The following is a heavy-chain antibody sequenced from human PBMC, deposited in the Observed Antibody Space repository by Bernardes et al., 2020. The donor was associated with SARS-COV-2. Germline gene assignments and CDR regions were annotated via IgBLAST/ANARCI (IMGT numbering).Heavy chain of an antibody. CDR1: GYTFTGYY. D-gene: IGHD2-8*01. CDR2: INPNSGGT. J-gene: IGHJ4*02. V-gene: IGHV1-2*02. CDR3: ARGAAEVLPASDY. Sequence: ASVKVSCKASGYTFTGYYMHWVRQAPGQGLEWMGWINPNSGGTNYAQKFQGRVTMTRDTSISTAYMELSRLRSDDTAVYFCARGAAEVLPASDYWGQGTLVTVSS.